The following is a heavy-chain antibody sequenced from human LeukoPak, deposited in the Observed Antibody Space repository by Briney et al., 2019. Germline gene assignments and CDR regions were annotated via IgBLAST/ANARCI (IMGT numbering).Heavy chain of an antibody. CDR3: ARLNLLAYCGGDCYSPPYYFDY. CDR2: IYYSGST. Sequence: SETLSLTCTVSGGSISSGGYHWSWIRQHPGKGLEWIGYIYYSGSTYYNPSLKSRVTISVDTSKNQFSLKLSSVTAADTAVYYCARLNLLAYCGGDCYSPPYYFDYWGQGTLVTVSS. J-gene: IGHJ4*02. CDR1: GGSISSGGYH. V-gene: IGHV4-31*03. D-gene: IGHD2-21*02.